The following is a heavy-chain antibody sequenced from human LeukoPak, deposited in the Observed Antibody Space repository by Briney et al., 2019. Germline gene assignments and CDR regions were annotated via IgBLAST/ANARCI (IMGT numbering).Heavy chain of an antibody. CDR3: ASYSFRYMDV. CDR2: IKQDGSEK. Sequence: PGGSLRLSCAASGFTFSIYWMSWVRQAPGKGLEWVANIKQDGSEKYYVDSVKGRFTISKDNAKNSLYLQMNSLRAEDTAVYYCASYSFRYMDVWGKGTTVTVSS. CDR1: GFTFSIYW. J-gene: IGHJ6*03. V-gene: IGHV3-7*01. D-gene: IGHD2-15*01.